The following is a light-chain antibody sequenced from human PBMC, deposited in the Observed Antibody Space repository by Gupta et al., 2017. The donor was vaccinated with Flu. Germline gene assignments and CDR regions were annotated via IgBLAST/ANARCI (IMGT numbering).Light chain of an antibody. V-gene: IGKV3-11*01. J-gene: IGKJ2*01. CDR2: DAS. CDR1: QSIGTY. CDR3: QKRSNWPPYT. Sequence: DIVLTQSPATLSLTPGDRATLSCRASQSIGTYLAWYQQKPGQTPRLLIYDASDRATGIPARFSGSGSGTDFTLTISSLEPEDFAVYYCQKRSNWPPYTFGQGTRLEI.